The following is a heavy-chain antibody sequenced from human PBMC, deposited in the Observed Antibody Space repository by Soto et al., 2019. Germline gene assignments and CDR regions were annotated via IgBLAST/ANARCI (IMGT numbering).Heavy chain of an antibody. J-gene: IGHJ4*02. Sequence: EVHLLESGGGLVQPGGSLRLSCAASGFTFSSYAMSWVRQAPGKGLEWVSAISGGGVNTYYADSVKGQFTISRDNSKNTLYLQMNSLRAEDTAVYYCAKPNDYGDPAPYFGYWGQGTLVTVSS. D-gene: IGHD4-17*01. V-gene: IGHV3-23*01. CDR1: GFTFSSYA. CDR2: ISGGGVNT. CDR3: AKPNDYGDPAPYFGY.